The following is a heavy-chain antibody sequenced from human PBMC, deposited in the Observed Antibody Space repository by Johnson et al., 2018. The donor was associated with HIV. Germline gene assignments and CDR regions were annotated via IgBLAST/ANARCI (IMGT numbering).Heavy chain of an antibody. V-gene: IGHV3-23*04. CDR2: LTGSGDTT. CDR1: GFTFSNAW. CDR3: ARDAVTPI. J-gene: IGHJ3*02. Sequence: VQLVESGGGVVRPGGSLRVSCAASGFTFSNAWMSWVRQAPGKGLEWVSTLTGSGDTTYYADSVKGRFTISRDNSKNTLYLQMGSLRAEDMAVYYCARDAVTPIWGQGTMVTVSS. D-gene: IGHD4-17*01.